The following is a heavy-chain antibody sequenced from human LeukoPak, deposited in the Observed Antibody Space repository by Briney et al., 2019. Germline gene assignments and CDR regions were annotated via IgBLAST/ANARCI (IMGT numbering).Heavy chain of an antibody. CDR1: GGSISSGSYY. J-gene: IGHJ4*02. V-gene: IGHV4-61*02. D-gene: IGHD3-22*01. Sequence: SETLSLTCTVSGGSISSGSYYWSWIRQPAGKGLEWIGRIYTSGSTNYNPSLKSQVTISVDTSKNQFSLKLSSVTAADTAVYYCAREIAGYYDSSGYPGFDYWGQGTLVTVSS. CDR2: IYTSGST. CDR3: AREIAGYYDSSGYPGFDY.